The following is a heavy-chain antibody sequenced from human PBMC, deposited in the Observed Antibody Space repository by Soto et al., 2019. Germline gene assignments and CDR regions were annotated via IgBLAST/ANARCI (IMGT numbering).Heavy chain of an antibody. D-gene: IGHD3-16*01. Sequence: QVQLQESGPGLVKPSETLSLTCIVSGGSISRYYWSWIRQPPGKGLEWIGYIFDSGSTNYTPSLKSRAIISVDTSENQFSLKLSSLTAADTAVYFCARARFGVPGSLEIWGQGTLVTVSS. CDR3: ARARFGVPGSLEI. CDR2: IFDSGST. V-gene: IGHV4-59*01. CDR1: GGSISRYY. J-gene: IGHJ3*02.